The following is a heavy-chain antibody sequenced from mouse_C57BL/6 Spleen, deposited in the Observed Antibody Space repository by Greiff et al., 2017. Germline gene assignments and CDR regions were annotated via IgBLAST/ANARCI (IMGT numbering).Heavy chain of an antibody. V-gene: IGHV1-66*01. J-gene: IGHJ4*01. CDR2: IYPGSGNT. Sequence: QVQLQQSGPELVKPGASVKISCKASGYSFTSYYIHWVKQRPGQGLEWIGWIYPGSGNTKYNEKFKGKATLTADTSSSTAYMQLSSLTSEDSAVYYCARGKESYAMDDWGKGTSVTVSS. CDR1: GYSFTSYY. CDR3: ARGKESYAMDD.